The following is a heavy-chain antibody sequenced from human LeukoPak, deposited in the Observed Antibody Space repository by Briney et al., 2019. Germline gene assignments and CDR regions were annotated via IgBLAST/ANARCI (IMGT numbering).Heavy chain of an antibody. CDR3: AKDSAPLVGSSTSCYDY. J-gene: IGHJ4*02. CDR1: GFTFDDYA. Sequence: GGSLRLSCAASGFTFDDYAMHWVRQAPGKGLEWVSGISWNSGSIGYADSVKGRFTISRDNAKNSLYLQMNSLRAEDMALYYCAKDSAPLVGSSTSCYDYWGQGTLVTVSS. D-gene: IGHD2-2*01. CDR2: ISWNSGSI. V-gene: IGHV3-9*03.